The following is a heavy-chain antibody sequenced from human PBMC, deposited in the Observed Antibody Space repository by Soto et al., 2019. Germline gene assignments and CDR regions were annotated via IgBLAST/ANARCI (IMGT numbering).Heavy chain of an antibody. J-gene: IGHJ6*03. CDR2: MRSKANSYAT. D-gene: IGHD3-3*01. CDR1: GFTFGGAA. CDR3: GRQASDFYNDSPPYYLDV. V-gene: IGHV3-73*01. Sequence: EVQLVESGGGLVQVGGSLKLSCAASGFTFGGAAMHWVRQASGKGLEWLGRMRSKANSYATAYAASVKGRFTISRDDSANTAYLQMDTLKTEDTAVYYCGRQASDFYNDSPPYYLDVWGKGTTVTVSS.